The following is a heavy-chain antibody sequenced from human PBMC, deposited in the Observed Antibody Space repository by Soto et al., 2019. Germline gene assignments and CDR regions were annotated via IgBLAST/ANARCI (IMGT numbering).Heavy chain of an antibody. D-gene: IGHD6-19*01. CDR3: ARELAVAGIFG. J-gene: IGHJ4*02. V-gene: IGHV3-48*03. CDR1: GFTFSSYE. CDR2: ISSSGSTI. Sequence: EVQLVESGGGLVQPGGSLRLSCAASGFTFSSYEMNWVRQAPGKGLEWVSYISSSGSTIYYADSVKGRFTISRDNAKNSLYLQMNSLRAGDTAVYYCARELAVAGIFGWGQGTPVTVSS.